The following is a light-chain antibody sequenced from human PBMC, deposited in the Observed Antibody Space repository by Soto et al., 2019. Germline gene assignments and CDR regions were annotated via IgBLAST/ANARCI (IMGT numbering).Light chain of an antibody. CDR1: SSDVGGYSY. CDR3: SSYTSSSTYV. CDR2: EVN. Sequence: QSALTQPASVSGSPGQSSTISCTGTSSDVGGYSYVSWSQQHPGKAPQLMIYEVNKRPSGVSNRFSGSKSGNTASLTISGLQAEDEADYYCSSYTSSSTYVFGTGTKLTVL. V-gene: IGLV2-14*01. J-gene: IGLJ1*01.